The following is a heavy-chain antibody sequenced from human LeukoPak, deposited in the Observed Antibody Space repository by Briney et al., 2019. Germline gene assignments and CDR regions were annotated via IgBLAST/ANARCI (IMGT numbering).Heavy chain of an antibody. D-gene: IGHD1-1*01. CDR2: VTGSGSST. V-gene: IGHV3-23*01. CDR1: GFGFSSIP. CDR3: AKDLEWGDYYYYMDV. J-gene: IGHJ6*03. Sequence: GSLKLPVAAFGFGFSSIPIPWVRKPPGRGLGWASPVTGSGSSTYYADSVKGRFTISRDNSKNTLYLQMNSLRAEDTAVYYCAKDLEWGDYYYYMDVWGKGTTVIVSS.